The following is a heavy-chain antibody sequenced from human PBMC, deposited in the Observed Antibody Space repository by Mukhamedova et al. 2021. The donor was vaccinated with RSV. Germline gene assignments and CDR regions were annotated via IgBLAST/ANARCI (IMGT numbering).Heavy chain of an antibody. D-gene: IGHD5-18*01. J-gene: IGHJ4*02. V-gene: IGHV1-3*01. Sequence: VTITRDTSASTAYMELSSLRSEDTAVYYCATTRGYSYGFDYWGQGTLVTVSS. CDR3: ATTRGYSYGFDY.